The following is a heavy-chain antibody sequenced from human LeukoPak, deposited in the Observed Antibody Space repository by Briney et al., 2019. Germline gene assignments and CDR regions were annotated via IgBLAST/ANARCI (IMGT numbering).Heavy chain of an antibody. D-gene: IGHD2-2*01. V-gene: IGHV4-4*02. CDR2: IYHSGST. Sequence: PGGSLRLSCVASGFTFSSYWMSWVRQPPGKGLEWIGEIYHSGSTNYNPSLESRVTVSVDKSKNQFSLDLSSVTAADTAVYYCARFCGSTSWHSGYYYGIDVWGQGTTVTVSS. CDR1: GFTFSSYW. CDR3: ARFCGSTSWHSGYYYGIDV. J-gene: IGHJ6*02.